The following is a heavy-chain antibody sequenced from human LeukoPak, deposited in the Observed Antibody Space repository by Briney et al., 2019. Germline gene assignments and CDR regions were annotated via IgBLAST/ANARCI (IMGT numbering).Heavy chain of an antibody. CDR2: INTDGSST. J-gene: IGHJ3*02. Sequence: TGGSLRLSCAASGITFSNYWMHWVRQAPGKGLVWVSRINTDGSSTNYADSVKGRFTISRDNAKNTLYLQMNSLRAEDSAVYYCAGWNAFDIWGQGTMVTVSS. CDR1: GITFSNYW. D-gene: IGHD1-1*01. V-gene: IGHV3-74*01. CDR3: AGWNAFDI.